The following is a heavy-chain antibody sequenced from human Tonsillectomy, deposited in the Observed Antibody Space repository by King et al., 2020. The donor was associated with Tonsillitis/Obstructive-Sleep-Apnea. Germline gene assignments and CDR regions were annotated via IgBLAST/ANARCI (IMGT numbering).Heavy chain of an antibody. CDR1: GYTFTSYY. J-gene: IGHJ4*02. Sequence: QVQLLESGAEVKKPGASVKVSCKASGYTFTSYYMHWVRQAPGQGLEWMGIINPSDSGTNYAQKFRGRVTLTRDTSTSTVHMELSRLSSEDTAVYSCESEALAAAGTILDYWGQGTLVTVSS. CDR2: INPSDSGT. CDR3: ESEALAAAGTILDY. D-gene: IGHD6-13*01. V-gene: IGHV1-46*01.